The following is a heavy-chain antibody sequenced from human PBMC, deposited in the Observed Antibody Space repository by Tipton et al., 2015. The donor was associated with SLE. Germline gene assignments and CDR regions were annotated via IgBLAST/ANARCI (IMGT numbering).Heavy chain of an antibody. V-gene: IGHV4-61*09. J-gene: IGHJ4*02. CDR1: GDSSSTNSHY. CDR2: IYTNGRT. CDR3: AGAVGSAAGMRDY. Sequence: TLSLTCTVAGDSSSTNSHYWSWVRQPAGKGLEWIGHIYTNGRTNYNPSLRSRVTISLDTSKKQFSLKLSSVTAADTAVYYCAGAVGSAAGMRDYWGQGTLVTVSS. D-gene: IGHD6-13*01.